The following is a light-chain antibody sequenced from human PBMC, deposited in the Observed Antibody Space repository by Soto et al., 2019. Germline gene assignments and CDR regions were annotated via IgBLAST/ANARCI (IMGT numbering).Light chain of an antibody. CDR3: CSYAGSYTYVV. CDR1: SSDVGAYNF. J-gene: IGLJ2*01. Sequence: QSALTQPASVSGSPGQSITISCTGTSSDVGAYNFVSWHQQHPGKAPKLMIYNVYDRPSGISYRFSGSKSGNTASLTISGLQAEDEADYYCCSYAGSYTYVVFGGGTKLTVL. CDR2: NVY. V-gene: IGLV2-14*03.